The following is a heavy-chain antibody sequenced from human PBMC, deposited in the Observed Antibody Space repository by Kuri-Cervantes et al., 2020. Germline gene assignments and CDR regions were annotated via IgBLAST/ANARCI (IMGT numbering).Heavy chain of an antibody. J-gene: IGHJ4*02. Sequence: SVKVSCKASGYTFTSYGISWVRQAPGQGLEWMGGIIPIFGTANYAQKFQGRVTITTDESTSTAYMELNSLTSEDTAVYYCARDVYQLLPDYWGQGTLVTVSS. CDR3: ARDVYQLLPDY. V-gene: IGHV1-69*05. CDR2: IIPIFGTA. D-gene: IGHD5/OR15-5a*01. CDR1: GYTFTSYG.